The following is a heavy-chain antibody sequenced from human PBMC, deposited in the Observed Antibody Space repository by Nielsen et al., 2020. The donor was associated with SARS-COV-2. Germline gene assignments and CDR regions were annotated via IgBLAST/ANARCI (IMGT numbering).Heavy chain of an antibody. CDR3: AADRGIDWFDP. CDR1: GCTFSSYA. J-gene: IGHJ5*02. V-gene: IGHV1-58*02. D-gene: IGHD3-10*01. Sequence: SVKVSCKASGCTFSSYAISWVRQAPGQRLEWIGWIVVGSGNTNYAQKFQERVTITRDMSTSTAYMELSSLRSEDTAVYYCAADRGIDWFDPWGQGTLVTVSS. CDR2: IVVGSGNT.